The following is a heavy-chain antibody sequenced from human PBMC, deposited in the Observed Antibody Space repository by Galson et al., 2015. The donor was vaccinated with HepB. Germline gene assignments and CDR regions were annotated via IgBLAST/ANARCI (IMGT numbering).Heavy chain of an antibody. Sequence: SVKVSCKASGYTFINYYIHWVRQAPAQGLEWMGFINPSDGRSTYAQKIQGRVTMTRDTSTSTVYMELSSLRSEDTAVYYCARVPYKTARPEGMDYYYAKDVWGQGTTVTVSS. D-gene: IGHD6-6*01. CDR1: GYTFINYY. J-gene: IGHJ6*02. CDR2: INPSDGRS. V-gene: IGHV1-46*01. CDR3: ARVPYKTARPEGMDYYYAKDV.